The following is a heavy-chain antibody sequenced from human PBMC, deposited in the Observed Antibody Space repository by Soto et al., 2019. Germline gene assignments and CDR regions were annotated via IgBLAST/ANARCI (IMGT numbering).Heavy chain of an antibody. D-gene: IGHD3-10*01. V-gene: IGHV4-39*01. CDR2: IYYSGST. Sequence: SETLSLTCTVSGGSISSSSYYWGWIRQPPGKGLEWIGSIYYSGSTYYNPSLKSRVTISVDTSKNQFSLKLSSVTAADTAVYYCAIPNYYGSGSPHYYYGMDVWGQGTTVT. CDR3: AIPNYYGSGSPHYYYGMDV. CDR1: GGSISSSSYY. J-gene: IGHJ6*02.